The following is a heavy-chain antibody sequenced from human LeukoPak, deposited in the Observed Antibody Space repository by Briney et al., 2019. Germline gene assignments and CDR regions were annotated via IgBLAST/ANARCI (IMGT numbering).Heavy chain of an antibody. CDR1: GFTFSSYA. V-gene: IGHV3-30*04. Sequence: GRSLRLSCAASGFTFSSYAMHWVRQAPGKRLEWVAVISYDGSNKYYADSVKGRFTISRDNSKNTLYLQMNSLRAEDTAVYYCARASPNYDILTGYYGYWGQGTLVTVSS. CDR2: ISYDGSNK. D-gene: IGHD3-9*01. J-gene: IGHJ4*02. CDR3: ARASPNYDILTGYYGY.